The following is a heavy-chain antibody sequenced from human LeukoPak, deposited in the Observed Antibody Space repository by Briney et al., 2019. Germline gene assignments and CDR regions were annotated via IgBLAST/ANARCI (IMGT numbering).Heavy chain of an antibody. D-gene: IGHD3-3*01. CDR2: IYYSGST. CDR1: GGSFSSYY. CDR3: ARHVKLRFLEWLFYFDY. V-gene: IGHV4-39*01. J-gene: IGHJ4*02. Sequence: PSETLSLTCAVYGGSFSSYYWSWIRQPPGKGLEWIGSIYYSGSTYYNPSLKSRVTISVDTSKNQFSLKLSSVTAADTAVYYCARHVKLRFLEWLFYFDYWGQGTLVTVSS.